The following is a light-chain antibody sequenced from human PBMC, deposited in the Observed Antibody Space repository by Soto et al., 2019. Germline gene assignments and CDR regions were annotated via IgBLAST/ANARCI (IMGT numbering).Light chain of an antibody. J-gene: IGLJ1*01. CDR2: DVS. Sequence: QSALTQPASVSGSPGQSITISCTGTSSDVGGNKYVSWYQHYPGKAPKLMICDVSNRPSGVSNRFSGSKSSNTASLTISGLQAEDEADYYCSAFTGTTYVFGTGTKLTVL. CDR1: SSDVGGNKY. CDR3: SAFTGTTYV. V-gene: IGLV2-14*03.